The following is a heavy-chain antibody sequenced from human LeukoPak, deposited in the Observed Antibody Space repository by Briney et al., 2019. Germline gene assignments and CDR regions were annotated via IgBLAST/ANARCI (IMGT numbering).Heavy chain of an antibody. Sequence: SETLSLTCTVSGGSISGYYWSWIRQPPGQGLVWIGYIYSTGSTNYNPSLKSRVTISVDTSKNQFSLKLRSVTAADTAVYYCARVQLAYSYGLFDNWGQGSLVTVSS. CDR1: GGSISGYY. D-gene: IGHD4-11*01. V-gene: IGHV4-59*12. CDR3: ARVQLAYSYGLFDN. J-gene: IGHJ4*02. CDR2: IYSTGST.